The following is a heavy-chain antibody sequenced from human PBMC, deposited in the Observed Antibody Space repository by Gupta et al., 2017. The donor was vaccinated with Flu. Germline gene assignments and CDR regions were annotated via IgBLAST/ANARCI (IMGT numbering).Heavy chain of an antibody. D-gene: IGHD3-3*01. CDR3: AKRFLEWSLDY. J-gene: IGHJ4*02. V-gene: IGHV3-30*18. CDR1: GFTFRCYG. Sequence: VQLVESGGGVVQPGRSLRLSCAASGFTFRCYGMHWVRQAPGKGLEWLAGISYNGSSKYHADSVKGRFTISRDNSKNTLYMQMNSLRAEDTAIYFCAKRFLEWSLDYWGQGTLVTVSS. CDR2: ISYNGSSK.